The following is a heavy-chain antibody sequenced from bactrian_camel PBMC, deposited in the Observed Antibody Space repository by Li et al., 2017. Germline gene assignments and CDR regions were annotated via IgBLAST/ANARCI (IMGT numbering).Heavy chain of an antibody. CDR3: AADGDYGLGSCWRPDFGY. CDR1: GFTYAANC. J-gene: IGHJ6*01. CDR2: IDSDGST. V-gene: IGHV3S53*01. D-gene: IGHD5*01. Sequence: QVQLVESGGGSVQAGNSLSLSCTASGFTYAANCMGWYRQAPGKEREGVAVIDSDGSTSYADSVQGRFTISKDNAKNTAYLQMNSLKPEDTAMYYCAADGDYGLGSCWRPDFGYWGQGTQVTVS.